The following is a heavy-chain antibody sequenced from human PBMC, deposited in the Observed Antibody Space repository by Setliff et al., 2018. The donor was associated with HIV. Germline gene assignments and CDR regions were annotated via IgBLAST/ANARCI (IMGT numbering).Heavy chain of an antibody. CDR2: IGSSNHGI. CDR1: GFNFKTYG. CDR3: AKFRYAIKSTYYFDS. Sequence: GGSLRLSCAASGFNFKTYGMTWVRQAPGKGLDWVAHIGSSNHGIHYTASVQGRFTVSRDNANNLLFLQMNSVTPEDSAMYYCAKFRYAIKSTYYFDSWGQGTLVTVSS. V-gene: IGHV3-48*04. D-gene: IGHD2-2*01. J-gene: IGHJ4*02.